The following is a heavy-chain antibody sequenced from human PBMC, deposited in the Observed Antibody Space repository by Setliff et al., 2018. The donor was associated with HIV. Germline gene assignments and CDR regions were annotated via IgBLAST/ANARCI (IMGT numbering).Heavy chain of an antibody. J-gene: IGHJ6*03. CDR1: GGIFSSYA. Sequence: ASVKVSCKASGGIFSSYAINWVRQAPGQGLEWMGGIIPILGKAHHAQNFRGRVTITAAKSTNTAYMELSSLRSEDTAVYYCAREGVSLWFGELPSSYYMDVWGKGTTVTVSS. CDR2: IIPILGKA. CDR3: AREGVSLWFGELPSSYYMDV. V-gene: IGHV1-69*10. D-gene: IGHD3-10*01.